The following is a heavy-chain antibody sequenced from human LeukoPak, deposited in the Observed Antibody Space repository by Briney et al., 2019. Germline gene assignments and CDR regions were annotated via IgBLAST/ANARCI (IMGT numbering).Heavy chain of an antibody. D-gene: IGHD3-16*01. CDR2: ISYDGSNK. V-gene: IGHV3-30-3*01. CDR3: TREDYDYIWGNYDYGPRFDP. Sequence: GGSLRLSCAASGFTFSSYAMHWVRQAPGKGLEWVAVISYDGSNKYYADSVKGRFTISRDNSKNTLYLQMNSLRAEDTAMYYCTREDYDYIWGNYDYGPRFDPWGQGTLVTVSS. J-gene: IGHJ5*02. CDR1: GFTFSSYA.